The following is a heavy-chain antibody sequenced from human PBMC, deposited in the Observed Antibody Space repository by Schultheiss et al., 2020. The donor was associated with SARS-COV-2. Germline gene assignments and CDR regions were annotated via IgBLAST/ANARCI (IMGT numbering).Heavy chain of an antibody. Sequence: SETLSLTCTVSGGSISSSSYYWGWIRQPPGKGLEWIGSIYYSGSTYYNPSLKSRVTISVDTSKNQFSLKLSSVIAADTAVYYCARVRGKDGMDVWGQGTTVTVSS. CDR1: GGSISSSSYY. D-gene: IGHD4-23*01. J-gene: IGHJ6*02. CDR3: ARVRGKDGMDV. CDR2: IYYSGST. V-gene: IGHV4-39*07.